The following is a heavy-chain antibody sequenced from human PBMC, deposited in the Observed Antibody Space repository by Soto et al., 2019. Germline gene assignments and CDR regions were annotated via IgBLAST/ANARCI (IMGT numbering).Heavy chain of an antibody. Sequence: GASVKVSWKASGYTFTSYGISRVRQAPGQGLEWMGWISAYNGNTNYAQKLQGRVTMTTDTSTSTAYMELRSLRSDDTAVYYCARDWELELIYYYYGIDVWAQGTTVTVSS. D-gene: IGHD1-7*01. CDR1: GYTFTSYG. CDR3: ARDWELELIYYYYGIDV. CDR2: ISAYNGNT. J-gene: IGHJ6*02. V-gene: IGHV1-18*01.